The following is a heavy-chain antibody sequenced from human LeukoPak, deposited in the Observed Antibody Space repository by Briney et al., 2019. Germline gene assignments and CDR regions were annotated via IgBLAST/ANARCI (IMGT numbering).Heavy chain of an antibody. CDR3: ASPRIVGATFDY. CDR2: IYYSGST. V-gene: IGHV4-59*08. D-gene: IGHD1-26*01. CDR1: GGSISSYY. Sequence: TSETLSLTCTVSGGSISSYYWSWIRQPPGKGLEWIGYIYYSGSTNYNPSLKSRVTISVDTSKNQFSLKLSSVTAADTAVYYCASPRIVGATFDYWGQGTLVTVSS. J-gene: IGHJ4*02.